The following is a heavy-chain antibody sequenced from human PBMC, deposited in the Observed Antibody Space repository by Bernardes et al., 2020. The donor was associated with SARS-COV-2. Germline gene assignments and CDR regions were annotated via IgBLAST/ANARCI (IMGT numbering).Heavy chain of an antibody. CDR3: ARHFVAGTTYPIDS. D-gene: IGHD6-19*01. V-gene: IGHV3-21*01. J-gene: IGHJ4*02. CDR2: ISTTSSYI. CDR1: GFTFSSHS. Sequence: GGTLRLSCAASGFTFSSHSMTWVRKGPGKGLEWVSSISTTSSYIYYADSVKGRFTISRDNAKNSLSLQMNSLRAEDTALYYCARHFVAGTTYPIDSWGQGTLVTVSS.